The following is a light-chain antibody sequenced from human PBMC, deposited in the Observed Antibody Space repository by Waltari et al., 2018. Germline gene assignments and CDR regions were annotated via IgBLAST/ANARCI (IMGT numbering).Light chain of an antibody. Sequence: EMVLTQSPATLSLSPGERATRSCRASQSVNTYLAWYQQKPGQAPRLLIYDASIRATAIPARFSGSGSGTDFTLTISNLDPEDFAVYYCQQRSNWRTFGGGTKVEIK. CDR3: QQRSNWRT. V-gene: IGKV3-11*01. J-gene: IGKJ4*01. CDR2: DAS. CDR1: QSVNTY.